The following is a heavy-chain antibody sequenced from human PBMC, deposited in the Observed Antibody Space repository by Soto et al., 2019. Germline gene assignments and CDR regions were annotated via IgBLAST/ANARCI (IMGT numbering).Heavy chain of an antibody. J-gene: IGHJ4*02. V-gene: IGHV1-2*02. CDR2: INPNSGGT. D-gene: IGHD3-10*01. Sequence: ASVKVSCKASGYTFTGYYMHWVRQAPGQGLEWMGWINPNSGGTNYAQKFQGRVTMTRDTSISTAYMELSRLRSDDTAVYYCARLGDSGSYLWSFDYWGQGTLVTVYS. CDR1: GYTFTGYY. CDR3: ARLGDSGSYLWSFDY.